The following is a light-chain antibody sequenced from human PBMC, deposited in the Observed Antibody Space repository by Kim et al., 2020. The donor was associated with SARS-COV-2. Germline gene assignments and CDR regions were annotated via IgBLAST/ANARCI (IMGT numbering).Light chain of an antibody. CDR1: QRLDSW. CDR3: QQYRGYSWT. V-gene: IGKV1-5*03. J-gene: IGKJ1*01. CDR2: KVS. Sequence: ASVGDRVTITCRASQRLDSWLAWFQQKPGKAPKVLIYKVSNLDSGVPSRFSGSGSGTEFTLTISSLQPDDFATYYCQQYRGYSWTFGQGTKVEIK.